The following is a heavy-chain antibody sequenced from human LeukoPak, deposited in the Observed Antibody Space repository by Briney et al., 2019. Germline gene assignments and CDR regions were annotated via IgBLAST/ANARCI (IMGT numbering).Heavy chain of an antibody. J-gene: IGHJ3*02. CDR1: GFTFDDYA. Sequence: GRSLRLSCAASGFTFDDYAMHWVRQAPGKGREWVSGISWNSGTIGYADSVKGRFTISRDNGKNSLYLQMNSLRTEDMALYYCAKSRGYSYGSHTFDIWGQGTMVTVSS. V-gene: IGHV3-9*03. CDR2: ISWNSGTI. CDR3: AKSRGYSYGSHTFDI. D-gene: IGHD5-18*01.